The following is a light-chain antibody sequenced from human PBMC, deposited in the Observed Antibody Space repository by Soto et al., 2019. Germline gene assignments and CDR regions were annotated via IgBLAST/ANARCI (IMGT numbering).Light chain of an antibody. CDR2: HSS. J-gene: IGKJ1*01. CDR3: QQYNFFRT. CDR1: QSISTW. V-gene: IGKV1-5*03. Sequence: DVQMTQSPSSLSASIGDRVTITCRASQSISTWLAWYQQKPGQAPKLLITHSSTLQNGVPSRFIGRGSGTDFTLTSSSLQPDDCATYYCQQYNFFRTFGQGTKVEV.